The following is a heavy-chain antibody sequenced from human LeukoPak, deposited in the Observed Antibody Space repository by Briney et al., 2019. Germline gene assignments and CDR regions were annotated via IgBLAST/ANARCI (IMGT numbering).Heavy chain of an antibody. V-gene: IGHV4-4*07. Sequence: SETLSLTCTVSGGPITTYYLSWIRQSAGMGLEWIGRISGSGVITYNPSLKSRVTISLDTSKNQFSLKLSSVTAADTAVYYCASGSYSFYYFDYWGQGTLVTVSS. D-gene: IGHD1-26*01. CDR2: ISGSGVI. CDR1: GGPITTYY. J-gene: IGHJ4*02. CDR3: ASGSYSFYYFDY.